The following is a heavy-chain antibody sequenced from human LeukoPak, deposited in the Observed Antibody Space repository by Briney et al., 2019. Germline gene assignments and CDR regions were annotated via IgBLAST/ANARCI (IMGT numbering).Heavy chain of an antibody. CDR1: AFTFSGYA. D-gene: IGHD1-26*01. CDR3: AKATDYGGSYYSLDY. CDR2: ISGSGGNT. V-gene: IGHV3-23*01. Sequence: PGGSLRLPCAASAFTFSGYAMSWVRQAPGKGLEWVSSISGSGGNTFYTDSVKGRFTISRDNSRDTLYLQMNSLRAEDTAVYYCAKATDYGGSYYSLDYWGQGTLVTVSS. J-gene: IGHJ4*02.